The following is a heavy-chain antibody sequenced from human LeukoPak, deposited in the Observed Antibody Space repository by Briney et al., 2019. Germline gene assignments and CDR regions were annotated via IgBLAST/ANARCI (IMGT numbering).Heavy chain of an antibody. D-gene: IGHD5-12*01. Sequence: SETLSLTCTVSGGSIGSYYWSWIRQPAGKGLEWIGRIYTSGSTNYNPSLKSRVTMSVDMSKNQFSLKLSSVTAADTAVYYCAREIGATIPKFDYWGQGTLVTVSS. CDR1: GGSIGSYY. CDR2: IYTSGST. V-gene: IGHV4-4*07. J-gene: IGHJ4*02. CDR3: AREIGATIPKFDY.